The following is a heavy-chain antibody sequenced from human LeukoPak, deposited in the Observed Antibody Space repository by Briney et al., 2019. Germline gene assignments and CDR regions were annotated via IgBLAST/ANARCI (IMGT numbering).Heavy chain of an antibody. V-gene: IGHV1-58*01. CDR2: IVVGSGNT. CDR3: AADYVVVPAAKVYYYGMGV. CDR1: GFTFTSSA. J-gene: IGHJ6*02. Sequence: SVKVSCKASGFTFTSSAVQWVRQARGQRLEWIGWIVVGSGNTNYAQKFQERVTITRDMSTSTAYMELSSLRSEDTAVYYCAADYVVVPAAKVYYYGMGVWGQGTTVTVSS. D-gene: IGHD2-2*01.